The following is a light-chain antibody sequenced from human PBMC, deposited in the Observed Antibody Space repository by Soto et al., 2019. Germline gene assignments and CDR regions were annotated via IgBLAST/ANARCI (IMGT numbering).Light chain of an antibody. V-gene: IGKV3-15*01. CDR3: QQYKNWAKWK. Sequence: EIVMTQSPATLSVSPGERATLSCRASQSVSSNLAWYQQKPGQAPRLLIYGASTRATGIPARFSGSGSGTEFTLTISSLPSEDFSVYYCQQYKNWAKWKFGQGNKVEIK. CDR2: GAS. J-gene: IGKJ1*01. CDR1: QSVSSN.